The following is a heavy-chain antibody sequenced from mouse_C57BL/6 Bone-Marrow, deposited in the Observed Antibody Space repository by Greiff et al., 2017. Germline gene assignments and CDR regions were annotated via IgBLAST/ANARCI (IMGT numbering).Heavy chain of an antibody. CDR3: ASPLTTNYAMDY. Sequence: QVQLQQPGPGLVQPSQSLSITCTVSGFSLTSYGVHWVRQSPGKGLEWLGVIWSGGSTDYNAAFISRLSISKDNSKSQVFFKMNRLQADDTAIYYCASPLTTNYAMDYWGQGTSVTVSS. V-gene: IGHV2-2*01. CDR2: IWSGGST. CDR1: GFSLTSYG. D-gene: IGHD2-12*01. J-gene: IGHJ4*01.